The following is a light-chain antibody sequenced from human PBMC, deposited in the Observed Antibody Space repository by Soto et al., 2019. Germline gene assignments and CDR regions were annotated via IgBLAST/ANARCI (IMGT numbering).Light chain of an antibody. CDR3: QQRTKWRT. V-gene: IGKV3D-20*02. Sequence: EIVLTQSPGTLSLSAGERATLSCRASQSVSSSYLAWYQQKPGQAPRLLIYDASSRATGIPARFSGSGSGTDFTLTISSLEPEDFAVYYCQQRTKWRTFGQGTKVDIK. J-gene: IGKJ1*01. CDR2: DAS. CDR1: QSVSSSY.